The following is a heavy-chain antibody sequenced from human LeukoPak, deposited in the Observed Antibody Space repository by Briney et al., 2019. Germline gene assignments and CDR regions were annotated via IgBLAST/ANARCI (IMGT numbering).Heavy chain of an antibody. CDR3: ATFPRGRAFDV. V-gene: IGHV1-8*01. J-gene: IGHJ3*01. CDR2: MNPNSGNT. D-gene: IGHD3-10*01. CDR1: GYTFTSYD. Sequence: ASVKVSCKASGYTFTSYDINWVRQATGQGLEWMGWMNPNSGNTAFTQKFQGRVTMTRNISVSTAYMELISLKSEDTAVYYCATFPRGRAFDVWGQGTMVTVSS.